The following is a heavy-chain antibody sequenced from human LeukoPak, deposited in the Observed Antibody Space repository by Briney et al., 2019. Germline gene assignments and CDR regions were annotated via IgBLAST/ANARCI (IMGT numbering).Heavy chain of an antibody. CDR2: ISYDGSNK. CDR3: AELGITMIGGV. V-gene: IGHV3-30*18. Sequence: GGSLRLSCAASGFTFRRYGMSWVRQAPAKGLEWVAVISYDGSNKYYADSVKGRFTISRDNAKNSLYLQMNSLRAEDTAVYYCAELGITMIGGVWGKGTTVTISS. J-gene: IGHJ6*04. CDR1: GFTFRRYG. D-gene: IGHD3-10*02.